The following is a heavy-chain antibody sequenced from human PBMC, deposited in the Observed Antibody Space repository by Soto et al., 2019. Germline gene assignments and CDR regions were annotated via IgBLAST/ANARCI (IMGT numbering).Heavy chain of an antibody. CDR3: ARLSVDYDILTGLAGGDYYYGMDV. Sequence: EASVKVSCKASGYTFTSYGISWVRQAPGQGLARMGWISDYNGNTNYAQKLQGRVTMTTDTSTSTAYMELRSLRSDDTAVYYCARLSVDYDILTGLAGGDYYYGMDVWGQGTTVTVS. CDR1: GYTFTSYG. V-gene: IGHV1-18*04. J-gene: IGHJ6*02. D-gene: IGHD3-9*01. CDR2: ISDYNGNT.